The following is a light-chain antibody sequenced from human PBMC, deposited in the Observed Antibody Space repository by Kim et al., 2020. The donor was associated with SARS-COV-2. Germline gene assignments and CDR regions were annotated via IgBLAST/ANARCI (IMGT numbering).Light chain of an antibody. CDR3: LRCADSLWT. Sequence: EIVLTQSPGTLSLSPGERATLSCRASQSVSSSSLAWYQQRPGQAPRLLIYEASNRATGIPDRFSGSGSGTDFILTISRLEPEDFAVYYCLRCADSLWTFGQGTKVDIK. J-gene: IGKJ1*01. CDR1: QSVSSSS. V-gene: IGKV3-20*01. CDR2: EAS.